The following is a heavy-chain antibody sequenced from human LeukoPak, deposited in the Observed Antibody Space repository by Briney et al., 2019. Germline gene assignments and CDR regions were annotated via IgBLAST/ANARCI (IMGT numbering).Heavy chain of an antibody. J-gene: IGHJ6*03. CDR2: IYHSGNT. Sequence: PSETLSLTCSVSGDSISGYYWSWIRQPPGKGLEWIGYIYHSGNTNYNPSLESRVTISLDTPMNQFSLRLCSVTAADTAVYYCARGRRTTSFIASYMDVWGKGATVTVSS. CDR3: ARGRRTTSFIASYMDV. D-gene: IGHD2-2*01. V-gene: IGHV4-59*01. CDR1: GDSISGYY.